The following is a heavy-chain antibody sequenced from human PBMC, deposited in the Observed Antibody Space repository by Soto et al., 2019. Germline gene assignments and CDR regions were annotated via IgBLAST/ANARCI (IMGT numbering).Heavy chain of an antibody. CDR2: INPSGGST. J-gene: IGHJ6*02. CDR1: GYTFTSYY. CDR3: ARDPNMELIVPAQGGMDV. V-gene: IGHV1-46*01. Sequence: ASVKVSCKASGYTFTSYYMHWVRQAPGQGLEWMGIINPSGGSTSYAQKFQGRVTMTRATSTSTVYMELSSLRSEDTAVYYCARDPNMELIVPAQGGMDVWGQGTTVTVSS. D-gene: IGHD2-2*01.